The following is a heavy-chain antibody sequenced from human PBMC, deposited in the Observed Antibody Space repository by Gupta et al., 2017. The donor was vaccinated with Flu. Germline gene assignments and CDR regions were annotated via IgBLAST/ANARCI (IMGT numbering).Heavy chain of an antibody. CDR2: ISWDSKSK. Sequence: EVDLVESGGGLVQPGGSLRLSCVASGFIFDDFAMHWVRQRPGKGLEWVSGISWDSKSKTDGDPVKGRLTISRDNAKNSVYLQMSSLKAEDTAFYYCAKDDLGYCSSSSCRFASWGQGTRVTVS. D-gene: IGHD2-15*01. CDR3: AKDDLGYCSSSSCRFAS. J-gene: IGHJ4*02. CDR1: GFIFDDFA. V-gene: IGHV3-9*01.